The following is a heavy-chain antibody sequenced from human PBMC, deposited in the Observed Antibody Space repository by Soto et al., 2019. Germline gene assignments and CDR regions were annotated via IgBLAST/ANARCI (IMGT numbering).Heavy chain of an antibody. D-gene: IGHD6-19*01. J-gene: IGHJ4*02. CDR1: GGTFSSYA. Sequence: QLQLVQSGAEVTKPGSSVKVSCQASGGTFSSYAISWVRQAPGQGLEWMGGIIPICGTANYAQKFQGRVTITADESTSTAYMELSSLRSEDTAVYYCARVPNNSSGWYEGPFDYWGQGTLVTVSS. CDR3: ARVPNNSSGWYEGPFDY. V-gene: IGHV1-69*01. CDR2: IIPICGTA.